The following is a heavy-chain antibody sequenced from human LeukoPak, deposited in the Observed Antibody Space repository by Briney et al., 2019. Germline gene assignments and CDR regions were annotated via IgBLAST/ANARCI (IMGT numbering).Heavy chain of an antibody. Sequence: GASVKVSCKASGYTFTGYYMHWVRQAPGQGLEWMGRINPNGGGTNYAQKFQGRVTMTRDTSISTAYMELSRLRSDDTAVYYCARSAPRYDYGDYNIWGQGTLVTVSS. D-gene: IGHD4-17*01. V-gene: IGHV1-2*06. J-gene: IGHJ4*02. CDR1: GYTFTGYY. CDR2: INPNGGGT. CDR3: ARSAPRYDYGDYNI.